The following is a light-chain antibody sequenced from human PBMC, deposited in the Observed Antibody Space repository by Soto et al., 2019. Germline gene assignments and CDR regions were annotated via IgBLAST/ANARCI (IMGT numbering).Light chain of an antibody. J-gene: IGLJ2*01. CDR1: SSDVGSYNF. CDR2: EVY. V-gene: IGLV2-23*02. Sequence: QSALTQPASVSGSPGQSITISCTGTSSDVGSYNFVSWYQQHPGKAPKLMIYEVYKRPSGVSSRFSGAKSGNTASLTISGLQAEDEADYYCCSYAGSSTLIFGGGTKLTVL. CDR3: CSYAGSSTLI.